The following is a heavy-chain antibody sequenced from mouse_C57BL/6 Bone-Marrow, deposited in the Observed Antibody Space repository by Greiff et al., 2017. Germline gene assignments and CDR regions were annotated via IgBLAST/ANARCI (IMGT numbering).Heavy chain of an antibody. Sequence: EVKLQQSGPELVKPGASVKISCKASGYTFTDYYMNWVKQSHGKSLEWIGDINPNNGGTSYNQKFKGKATLTVDKSSSTAYMELRSLTSEDSAVYYCARWTVVAFDYWGQGTTLTVSS. CDR1: GYTFTDYY. V-gene: IGHV1-26*01. D-gene: IGHD1-1*01. J-gene: IGHJ2*01. CDR3: ARWTVVAFDY. CDR2: INPNNGGT.